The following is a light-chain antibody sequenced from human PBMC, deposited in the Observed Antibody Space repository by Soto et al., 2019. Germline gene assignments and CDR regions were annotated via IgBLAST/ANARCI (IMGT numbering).Light chain of an antibody. J-gene: IGKJ5*01. V-gene: IGKV3-20*01. Sequence: EIVLTQSPGTLSLSPGERATLSCRASQSVSSSYLAWNQQKPGQAPRLLIYGASSRATGIPDRFSGSGSGKDFTLTISRLEPEDFAVYYCQQYCSPPFTFGQGTRLEIK. CDR2: GAS. CDR1: QSVSSSY. CDR3: QQYCSPPFT.